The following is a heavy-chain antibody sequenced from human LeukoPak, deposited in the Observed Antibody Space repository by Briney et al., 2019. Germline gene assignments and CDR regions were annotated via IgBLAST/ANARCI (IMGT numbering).Heavy chain of an antibody. CDR1: GFTFSSYT. CDR3: ARETYCSGGSCYKGNAFDI. D-gene: IGHD2-15*01. V-gene: IGHV3-21*01. CDR2: ISSSSSYI. Sequence: GGSLRLSCAASGFTFSSYTMNWVRQAPGKGLEWVSSISSSSSYIYYADSVKGRFTISRDNAKNSLYLQMNSLRADDTAVYYCARETYCSGGSCYKGNAFDIWGQGTMVTGSS. J-gene: IGHJ3*02.